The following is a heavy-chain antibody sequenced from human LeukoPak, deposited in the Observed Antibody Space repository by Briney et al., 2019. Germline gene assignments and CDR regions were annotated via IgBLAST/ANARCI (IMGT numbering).Heavy chain of an antibody. CDR2: IKPDGSEK. J-gene: IGHJ5*02. Sequence: GGSLRLSCAASGFTFSTYWMSWVRQAPGKGLEWVANIKPDGSEKYCVDSVKGRFTIYRDNAKTSLYLKTNSLRAEDTAVYYCARDTSGGVPYYWFDPWGQGTLVTVSS. CDR3: ARDTSGGVPYYWFDP. D-gene: IGHD3-16*01. CDR1: GFTFSTYW. V-gene: IGHV3-7*01.